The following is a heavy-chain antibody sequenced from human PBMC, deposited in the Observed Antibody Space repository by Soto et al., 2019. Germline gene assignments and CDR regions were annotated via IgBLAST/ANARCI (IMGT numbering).Heavy chain of an antibody. D-gene: IGHD3-3*01. CDR1: GFTFSSYW. CDR2: IKQDGSEK. V-gene: IGHV3-7*03. CDR3: ARDRNDFWSGYLGYYYYGMDV. Sequence: GGSLRLSCAASGFTFSSYWMSWVRQAPGKGLEWVANIKQDGSEKYYVDSVKGRFTISRDNAKNSLYLQMNSLRAEDTAVYYCARDRNDFWSGYLGYYYYGMDVWGQGTTVTVSS. J-gene: IGHJ6*02.